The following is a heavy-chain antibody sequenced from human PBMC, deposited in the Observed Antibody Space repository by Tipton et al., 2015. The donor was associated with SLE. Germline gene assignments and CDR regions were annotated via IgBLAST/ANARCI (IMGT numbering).Heavy chain of an antibody. CDR1: GGSFSGYY. CDR2: INHSGST. D-gene: IGHD6-19*01. V-gene: IGHV4-34*01. J-gene: IGHJ2*01. CDR3: ARRRGWRYWYFDL. Sequence: LRLSCAVYGGSFSGYYWSWIRQPPGKGLEWIGEINHSGSTNYNPSLKSRVTISVDTSKNQFSLKLSSVTAADTAVYYCARRRGWRYWYFDLWGRGTLVTVSS.